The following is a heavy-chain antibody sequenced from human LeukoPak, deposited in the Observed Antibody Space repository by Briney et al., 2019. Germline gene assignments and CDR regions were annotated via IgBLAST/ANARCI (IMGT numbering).Heavy chain of an antibody. V-gene: IGHV4-4*07. CDR3: ARDRVAGTQAGWFDP. D-gene: IGHD6-19*01. CDR1: GGSLSDFY. J-gene: IGHJ5*02. CDR2: VYSSGSTSGSA. Sequence: SETLSLTCTVSGGSLSDFYWSWIRQPAGKGLEWIGRVYSSGSTSGSANYTPSLKRRVTMSVDTSKQQFSLNLTSVTAADTAVYYCARDRVAGTQAGWFDPWGQGTLVTVSS.